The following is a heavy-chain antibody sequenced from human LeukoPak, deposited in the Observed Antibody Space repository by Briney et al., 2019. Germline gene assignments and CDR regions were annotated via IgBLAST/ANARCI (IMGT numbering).Heavy chain of an antibody. CDR3: ARDPMGYGSDLRWFDP. Sequence: ASVKVSCKVSGYTLTELSVHWVRQAPGKGLEWMGGFDPEDGETIYAQKFQGRVTMTRDTSISTAYMHLSRLRSADTAVYYCARDPMGYGSDLRWFDPWGQGTLVTVSS. CDR2: FDPEDGET. J-gene: IGHJ5*02. CDR1: GYTLTELS. D-gene: IGHD3-10*01. V-gene: IGHV1-24*01.